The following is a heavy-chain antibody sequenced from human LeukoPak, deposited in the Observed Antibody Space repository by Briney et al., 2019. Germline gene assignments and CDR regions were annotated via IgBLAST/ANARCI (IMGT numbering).Heavy chain of an antibody. J-gene: IGHJ4*02. D-gene: IGHD5-24*01. V-gene: IGHV4-59*01. Sequence: SETLSLPCTVSGGSISSYYWSWIRQPPGKGLEWIGYIYYSGSTNYNPSLKSRVTISVDTSKNQFSLKLSSVTAADTAVYYCAREGRDGYFDYWGQGTLVTVSS. CDR2: IYYSGST. CDR1: GGSISSYY. CDR3: AREGRDGYFDY.